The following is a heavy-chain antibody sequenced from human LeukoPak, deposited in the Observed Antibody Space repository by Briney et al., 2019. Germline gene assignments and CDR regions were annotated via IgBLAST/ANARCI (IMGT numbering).Heavy chain of an antibody. CDR2: INHSGST. J-gene: IGHJ4*02. CDR1: GGSFSGYY. V-gene: IGHV4-34*01. D-gene: IGHD6-19*01. Sequence: SETLSLTCAVYGGSFSGYYWSWIRQPPGKGLEWIGEINHSGSTNYNPSLKSRVTISVDTSKNQFSLKLSSVTAADTAVYYCARGSSYSSGWLLVYYFDYWGQGTLVTVSS. CDR3: ARGSSYSSGWLLVYYFDY.